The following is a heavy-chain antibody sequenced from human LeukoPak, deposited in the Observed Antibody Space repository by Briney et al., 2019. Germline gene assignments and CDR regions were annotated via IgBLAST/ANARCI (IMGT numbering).Heavy chain of an antibody. CDR1: GFTVSSNY. V-gene: IGHV3-53*01. Sequence: GGSLRLSCAASGFTVSSNYMSWVRQAPGKGLEWVSVIYSGGSTYYADSVKGRFTISRDNSKNTLYLQMNSLRAEDTAVYYCAKTRGVRGVRSFDYWGQGTLVTVSS. J-gene: IGHJ4*02. CDR3: AKTRGVRGVRSFDY. D-gene: IGHD3-10*01. CDR2: IYSGGST.